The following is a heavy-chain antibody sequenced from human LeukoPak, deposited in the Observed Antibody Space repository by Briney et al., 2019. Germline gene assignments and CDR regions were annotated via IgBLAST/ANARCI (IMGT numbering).Heavy chain of an antibody. J-gene: IGHJ4*02. CDR1: GFTFTTYW. CDR3: ARDLYSGSVDY. Sequence: GGSLRLSYAASGFTFTTYWMHWLRQSPGKGLVWVSHISTDGSSTDYADSVKGRFTISRDNAKNTVYLQMNSLRAEDTAVYYCARDLYSGSVDYWGQGTLVTVSS. V-gene: IGHV3-74*01. CDR2: ISTDGSST. D-gene: IGHD6-6*01.